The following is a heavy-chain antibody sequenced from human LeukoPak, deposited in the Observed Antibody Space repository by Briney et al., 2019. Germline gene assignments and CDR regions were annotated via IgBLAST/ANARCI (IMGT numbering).Heavy chain of an antibody. D-gene: IGHD3-22*01. V-gene: IGHV4-39*01. Sequence: PSETLSLTCTVSGGSISSSSYYWGWIRQPPGKGLEWIGSIYYSGSTYYNPSLKSRVTISVDTSKNQFSLKLSSVTAADTAVYYCARHQITMIARDAFDIWGQGTMVTVSS. CDR3: ARHQITMIARDAFDI. CDR1: GGSISSSSYY. CDR2: IYYSGST. J-gene: IGHJ3*02.